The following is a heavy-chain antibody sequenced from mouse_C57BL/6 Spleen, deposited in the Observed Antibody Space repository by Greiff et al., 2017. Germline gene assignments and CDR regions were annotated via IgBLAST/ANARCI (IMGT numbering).Heavy chain of an antibody. CDR2: IDPSDRYT. D-gene: IGHD2-5*01. J-gene: IGHJ4*01. CDR1: GYTFTSYW. V-gene: IGHV1-50*01. CDR3: ARYSNYDYAMDY. Sequence: QVQLQQSGAELVKPGASVKLSCKASGYTFTSYWMQWVKQRPGQGLEWIGEIDPSDRYTNYNQKFKGKATLNVDTSSSTAYMPLSSLTSEDSAVYYCARYSNYDYAMDYWGQGTSVTVSS.